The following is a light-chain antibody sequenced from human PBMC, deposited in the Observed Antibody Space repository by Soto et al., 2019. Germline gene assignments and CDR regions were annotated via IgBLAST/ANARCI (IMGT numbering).Light chain of an antibody. J-gene: IGLJ2*01. V-gene: IGLV2-23*01. Sequence: QSVLTQPASVSGSFGQSITISCTGTGSDVGGYNYVSWYQQHPGKAPKLVIYEGTKRPSGVSNRFSGSKSGNTASLTISGLQAEDEAHYYCCSYVSADTYLIFGGGTKVTVL. CDR1: GSDVGGYNY. CDR3: CSYVSADTYLI. CDR2: EGT.